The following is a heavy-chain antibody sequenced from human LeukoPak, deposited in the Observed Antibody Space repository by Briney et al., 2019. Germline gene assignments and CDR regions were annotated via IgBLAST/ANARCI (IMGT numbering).Heavy chain of an antibody. V-gene: IGHV3-7*03. CDR3: ARGLLGAVTTFDY. D-gene: IGHD4-11*01. CDR2: IKHDGSEK. CDR1: EFTFSSYW. Sequence: GGSLRLSCVAPEFTFSSYWMTWVRQPPGSGLEWVATIKHDGSEKYYGDSVKGRVTLSRDNAYNLLYLQMNSLRAEDTAVYYCARGLLGAVTTFDYWGQGTLVSVSS. J-gene: IGHJ4*02.